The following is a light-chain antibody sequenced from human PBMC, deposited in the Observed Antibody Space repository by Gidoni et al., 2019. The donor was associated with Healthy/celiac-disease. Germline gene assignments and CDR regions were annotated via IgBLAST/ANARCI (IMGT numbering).Light chain of an antibody. Sequence: QSVLTQPPSASGTPRQRVTISCSRSSSNLGSNYVYWYQQLPGTAPKLLIYRNNQRPSGVPDRFSGSKSGTSASLAISGLRSEDEADYYCAAWDDSLSVDYVFGTGTKVTVL. J-gene: IGLJ1*01. V-gene: IGLV1-47*01. CDR1: SSNLGSNY. CDR2: RNN. CDR3: AAWDDSLSVDYV.